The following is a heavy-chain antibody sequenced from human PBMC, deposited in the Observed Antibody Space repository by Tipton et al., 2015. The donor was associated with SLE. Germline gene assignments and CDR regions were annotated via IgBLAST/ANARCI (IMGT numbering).Heavy chain of an antibody. D-gene: IGHD1-26*01. Sequence: TLSLTCAVYGGSFSGYYWSWIRQPPGKGLEWIGEVTHSGSTNYSPSLKSRVTISVDTSKNQFSLSLTSMTAADAAVYYCATGGTYSDFEHWGLGTLVTVSS. V-gene: IGHV4-34*01. CDR1: GGSFSGYY. J-gene: IGHJ1*01. CDR3: ATGGTYSDFEH. CDR2: VTHSGST.